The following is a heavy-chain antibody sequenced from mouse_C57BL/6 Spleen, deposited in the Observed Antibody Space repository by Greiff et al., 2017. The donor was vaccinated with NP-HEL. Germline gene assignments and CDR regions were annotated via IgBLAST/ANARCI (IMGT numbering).Heavy chain of an antibody. Sequence: QVQLKQPGTELVKPGASVKLSCKASGYTFTSYWMHWVKQRPGQGLEWIGNINPSNGGTNYNEKFKSKATLTVDKSSSTAYMQLSSLTSEDSAVYYCARSEHYYGSSDWYFDVWGTGTTVTVSS. CDR1: GYTFTSYW. V-gene: IGHV1-53*01. D-gene: IGHD1-1*01. CDR2: INPSNGGT. CDR3: ARSEHYYGSSDWYFDV. J-gene: IGHJ1*03.